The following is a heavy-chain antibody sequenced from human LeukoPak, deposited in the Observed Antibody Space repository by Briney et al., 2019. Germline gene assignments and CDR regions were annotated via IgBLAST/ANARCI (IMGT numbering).Heavy chain of an antibody. V-gene: IGHV3-21*01. CDR3: ARGGYNWNDVGGY. D-gene: IGHD1-1*01. Sequence: KPGGSLRLSCATSGFTFSSYSMNWVRQAPGKGLEWVSSISSSSSYIYYADSVKGRFTISRDNAKNSLYLQMNSLRAEDTAVYYCARGGYNWNDVGGYWGQGTLVTVSS. J-gene: IGHJ4*02. CDR1: GFTFSSYS. CDR2: ISSSSSYI.